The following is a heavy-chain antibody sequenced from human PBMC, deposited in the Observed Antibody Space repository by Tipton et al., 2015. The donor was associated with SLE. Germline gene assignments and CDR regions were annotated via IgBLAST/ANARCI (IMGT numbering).Heavy chain of an antibody. D-gene: IGHD5-18*01. Sequence: TLSLTCVVSGDSISSRYYWGWIRQPPGKGLEWIGSIYHTGTTYYNPSLKSRVTISIDTSKNQFSLKLSSVTAADTAVYYCAKLQLWYFDSWGQGTLVTVSS. J-gene: IGHJ4*02. CDR3: AKLQLWYFDS. V-gene: IGHV4-38-2*01. CDR2: IYHTGTT. CDR1: GDSISSRYY.